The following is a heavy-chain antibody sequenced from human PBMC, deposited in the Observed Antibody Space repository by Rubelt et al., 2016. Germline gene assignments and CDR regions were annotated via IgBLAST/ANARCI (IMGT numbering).Heavy chain of an antibody. V-gene: IGHV3-23*01. D-gene: IGHD1-20*01. Sequence: SSYGMHWVRQAPGKGLEWVSAISGSGGSTYYADSVKGRFTISRDNSKNTLYLQMNSLRAEDTAVYYCAKEESITGTSFDYWGQGTLVAVSS. CDR2: ISGSGGST. CDR3: AKEESITGTSFDY. J-gene: IGHJ4*02. CDR1: SSYG.